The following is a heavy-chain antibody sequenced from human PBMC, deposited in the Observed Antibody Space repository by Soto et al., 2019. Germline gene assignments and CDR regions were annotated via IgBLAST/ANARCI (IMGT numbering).Heavy chain of an antibody. J-gene: IGHJ4*01. CDR2: IYYSGNT. Sequence: SETLSLTCTVSGGSISSSSHHWAWIRQPPGKGLEWIGSIYYSGNTYHNPSLKSRVAISVDTSKNQFSLKLSSVTAADTSVYYCASEEHGQSPYCGHGTLVTVSS. CDR1: GGSISSSSHH. CDR3: ASEEHGQSPY. V-gene: IGHV4-39*01. D-gene: IGHD2-21*01.